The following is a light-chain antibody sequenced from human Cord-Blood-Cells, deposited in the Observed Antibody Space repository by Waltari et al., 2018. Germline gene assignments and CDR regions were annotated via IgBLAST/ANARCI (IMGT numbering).Light chain of an antibody. J-gene: IGKJ1*01. CDR3: QEYYSTPQT. CDR2: CPS. CDR1: QSVLYSSNNKNY. V-gene: IGKV4-1*01. Sequence: DIVMTQSPDSLAVYLGERATINCKSRQSVLYSSNNKNYLAWYHQKPVQRPKLLSYCPSTRESGGPDRFSGSESWTDFTLTISSLHSEDVAVYYCQEYYSTPQTFGQGTKVEFK.